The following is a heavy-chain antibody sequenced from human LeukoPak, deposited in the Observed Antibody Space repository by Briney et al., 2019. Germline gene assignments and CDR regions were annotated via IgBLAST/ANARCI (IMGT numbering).Heavy chain of an antibody. D-gene: IGHD4-17*01. CDR2: IYSGGST. V-gene: IGHV3-53*01. CDR1: GFTFSDYY. Sequence: TGGSLRLSCAASGFTFSDYYMTWVRQAPGKGLEWVSVIYSGGSTYYADSVKGRFTISRDNSKNTLYLQMNSLRAEDTAVYYCARSYGYWGQGTLVTVSS. CDR3: ARSYGY. J-gene: IGHJ4*02.